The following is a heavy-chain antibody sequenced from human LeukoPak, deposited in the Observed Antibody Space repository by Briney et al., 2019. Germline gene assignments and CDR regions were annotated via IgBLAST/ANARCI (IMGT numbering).Heavy chain of an antibody. D-gene: IGHD5-12*01. J-gene: IGHJ4*02. CDR3: ARDGGYDSPPTFDY. Sequence: GGSLRLSCAASGFTFSSYPMHWVRQAPGKGLEYVSAISSNGGSTYYANSVKGRFTISRDNSKNTLYLQMGSLRAEDMAVYYCARDGGYDSPPTFDYWGQGTLVTVSS. CDR2: ISSNGGST. V-gene: IGHV3-64*01. CDR1: GFTFSSYP.